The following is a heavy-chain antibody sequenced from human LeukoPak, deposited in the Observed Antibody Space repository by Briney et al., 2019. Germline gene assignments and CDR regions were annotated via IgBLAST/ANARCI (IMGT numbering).Heavy chain of an antibody. D-gene: IGHD3-10*01. V-gene: IGHV4-34*01. CDR1: GGSFSGFY. Sequence: LETLSLTCAVYGGSFSGFYWSWIRQPPGKGLEWIREINHSGSTNYNPSLKSRVTISVDTSKNRFSLKLSSVTAADTAVYYCARAAGSGSYYPPDYWGQGTLVTVSS. CDR3: ARAAGSGSYYPPDY. J-gene: IGHJ4*02. CDR2: INHSGST.